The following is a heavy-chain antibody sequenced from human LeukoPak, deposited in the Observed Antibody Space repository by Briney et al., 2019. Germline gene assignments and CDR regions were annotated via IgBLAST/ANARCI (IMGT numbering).Heavy chain of an antibody. CDR1: GYTFTGYY. J-gene: IGHJ4*02. CDR3: ARDLIVYGSGPFDY. V-gene: IGHV1-18*04. D-gene: IGHD3-10*01. Sequence: ASVKVSCKASGYTFTGYYMHWVRQAPGQGLEWMGWISAYNGNTNYAQKLQGRVTMTTDTSTSTAYMELRSLRSDDTAVYYCARDLIVYGSGPFDYWGQGTLVTVSS. CDR2: ISAYNGNT.